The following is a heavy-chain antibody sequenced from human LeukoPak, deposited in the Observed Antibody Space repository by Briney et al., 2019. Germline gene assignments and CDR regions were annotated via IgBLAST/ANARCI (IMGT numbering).Heavy chain of an antibody. D-gene: IGHD2-2*01. J-gene: IGHJ3*02. CDR3: AREPSPGAFDI. V-gene: IGHV3-7*01. CDR1: GFTFSGFA. Sequence: GGSLRLSCAASGFTFSGFAMSWVRQAPGKGLEWVANIKQDGSEKYYVDSVKGRFTISRDNAKNSLYLQMNSLRAEDTAVYYCAREPSPGAFDIWGQGTMVTVSS. CDR2: IKQDGSEK.